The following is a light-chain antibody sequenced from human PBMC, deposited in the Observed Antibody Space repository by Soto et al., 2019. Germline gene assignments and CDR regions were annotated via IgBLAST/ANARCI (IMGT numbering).Light chain of an antibody. J-gene: IGKJ2*01. Sequence: DIQMTQSPSTLSASVGDRVTITCRASQSISNWLAWYQQKPGKAPKVLIYKASSLESGVPSRFSGSGSGTEFTLTISSLQPDDFATYYCQQYNSYSYTFGQGTKLEIK. V-gene: IGKV1-5*03. CDR1: QSISNW. CDR3: QQYNSYSYT. CDR2: KAS.